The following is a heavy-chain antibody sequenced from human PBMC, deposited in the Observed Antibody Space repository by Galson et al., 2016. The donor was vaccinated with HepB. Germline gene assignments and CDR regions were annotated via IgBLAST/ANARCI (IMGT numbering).Heavy chain of an antibody. CDR1: RFTFSSYA. CDR2: ISGSGGST. J-gene: IGHJ6*02. CDR3: AKEGTIFGVVPYGMDV. V-gene: IGHV3-23*01. D-gene: IGHD3-3*01. Sequence: SLRLSCAASRFTFSSYAMSWVRQAPGKGLEWVSVISGSGGSTYYAASVKGRFTISRDNSKNTLYLQMNSLSAEDTAVYYCAKEGTIFGVVPYGMDVWGQGTKVIVSS.